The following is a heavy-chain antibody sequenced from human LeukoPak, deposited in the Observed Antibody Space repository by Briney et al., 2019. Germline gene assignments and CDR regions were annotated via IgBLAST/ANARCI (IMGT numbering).Heavy chain of an antibody. V-gene: IGHV4-39*07. Sequence: SETLSLTCTVSGGSISSTSYYWGWIRQPPGKGLEWIGSIYYSGSTYYNPSLKSRVIISVDTSKNQFSLKLSSVTAADTAVYYCARDQGYGDYGGWYYGMDVWGQGTTVTVSS. J-gene: IGHJ6*02. CDR2: IYYSGST. CDR3: ARDQGYGDYGGWYYGMDV. CDR1: GGSISSTSYY. D-gene: IGHD4-17*01.